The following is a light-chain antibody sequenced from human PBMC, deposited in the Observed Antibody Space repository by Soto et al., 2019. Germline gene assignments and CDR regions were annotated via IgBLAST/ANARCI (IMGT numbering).Light chain of an antibody. V-gene: IGLV2-8*01. J-gene: IGLJ1*01. CDR1: SSDVGGYNY. CDR2: EVT. Sequence: QSVLTQPPSASGSPGQSVTISCTGTSSDVGGYNYVSWYQQHPGKAPQLIIYEVTKRPSGVPDRFSGSKSGNTASLTISGLQAEDEADHFCGSYTGNIYVFGNGTKVTVL. CDR3: GSYTGNIYV.